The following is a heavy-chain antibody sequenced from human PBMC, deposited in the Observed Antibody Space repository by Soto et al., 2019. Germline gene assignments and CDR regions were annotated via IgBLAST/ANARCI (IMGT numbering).Heavy chain of an antibody. CDR3: ARGLRFSWGTAYGMDV. V-gene: IGHV4-34*01. Sequence: QVQLQQWGAGLLKPSETLSLTCAVYGGSFSGYYWSWIRQPPGKGLEWIGENNHSGSTTYNPSLKSRLTISVDTSKTQFSLKLSSVTAADTAVYYCARGLRFSWGTAYGMDVWGQGTTVTVSS. D-gene: IGHD4-17*01. CDR2: NNHSGST. CDR1: GGSFSGYY. J-gene: IGHJ6*02.